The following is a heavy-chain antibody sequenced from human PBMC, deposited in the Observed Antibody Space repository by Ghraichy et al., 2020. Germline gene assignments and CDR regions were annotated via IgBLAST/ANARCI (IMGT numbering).Heavy chain of an antibody. D-gene: IGHD4-17*01. V-gene: IGHV1-2*02. J-gene: IGHJ4*02. CDR2: IIPKLDVT. Sequence: ASVKVSCKTSGFTFSDYSMHWVRQAPGQGLEWMGLIIPKLDVTNYAPKFQGRVTMTRDTSITAIYMELNKLTSDDTAVYSCAGEDLLTKVFDCWGQGALVTVSS. CDR3: AGEDLLTKVFDC. CDR1: GFTFSDYS.